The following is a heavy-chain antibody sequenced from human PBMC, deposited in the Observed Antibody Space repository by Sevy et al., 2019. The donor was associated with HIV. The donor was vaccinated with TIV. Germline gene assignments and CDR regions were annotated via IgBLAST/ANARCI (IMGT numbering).Heavy chain of an antibody. CDR2: INRDGSVK. Sequence: GGSLRLSCAASGFSFRSYWMSWVRQAPGKGLEWVANINRDGSVKNYLDSVMGRFTISRDRARNSVYLQINSLRADDTARYYSARTGAYADTYYHHYAMDVWGQGTSVTVSS. D-gene: IGHD4-17*01. CDR1: GFSFRSYW. CDR3: ARTGAYADTYYHHYAMDV. J-gene: IGHJ6*02. V-gene: IGHV3-7*03.